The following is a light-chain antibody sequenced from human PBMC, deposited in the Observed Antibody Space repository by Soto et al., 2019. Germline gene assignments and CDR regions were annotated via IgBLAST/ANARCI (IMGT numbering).Light chain of an antibody. CDR1: EDIGNL. CDR3: QQYDNVPYT. V-gene: IGKV1-33*01. Sequence: DTQMTQSPSSLSASVGDRVTIPCQASEDIGNLLNWYQQKPGKAPQLLIYDASNLETGVPSRFSATASGTDFSFTISSLQPEDFATYYCQQYDNVPYTFGGVTKLE. J-gene: IGKJ2*01. CDR2: DAS.